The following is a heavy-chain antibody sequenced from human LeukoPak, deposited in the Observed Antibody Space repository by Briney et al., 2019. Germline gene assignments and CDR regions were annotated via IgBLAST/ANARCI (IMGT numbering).Heavy chain of an antibody. CDR1: GFTFSSYE. Sequence: GGSLRLSCVASGFTFSSYEMTWVRQAPGKGLEWLSYISSSGSIIYYADSVKGRFTVSRDNAKNSLYLQMNSLRAEDTAVYYCARESGITMLRGAHTPWGQGILVTVSS. J-gene: IGHJ5*02. CDR2: ISSSGSII. D-gene: IGHD3-10*01. V-gene: IGHV3-48*03. CDR3: ARESGITMLRGAHTP.